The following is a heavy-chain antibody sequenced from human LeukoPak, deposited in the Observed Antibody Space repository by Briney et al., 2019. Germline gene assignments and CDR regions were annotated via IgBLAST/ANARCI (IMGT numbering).Heavy chain of an antibody. CDR2: IYPRDSGT. Sequence: GESLKISCEGSGYSFTNYWIGWVRQMPGKGLEWMGIIYPRDSGTTYSPSFQGQVTISADKNMNIAYLQWSSLKASDTAVYFCVRQTHCRADSCIDYWGQGTLVTVSS. J-gene: IGHJ4*02. CDR1: GYSFTNYW. D-gene: IGHD2-21*02. V-gene: IGHV5-51*01. CDR3: VRQTHCRADSCIDY.